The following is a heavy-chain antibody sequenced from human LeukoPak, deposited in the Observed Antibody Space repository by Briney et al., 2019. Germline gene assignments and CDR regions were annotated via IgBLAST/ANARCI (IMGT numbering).Heavy chain of an antibody. CDR3: ARRLLWFGEAGWFDP. D-gene: IGHD3-10*01. V-gene: IGHV4-59*01. CDR2: IYYSGST. Sequence: NPSETLSLTCTVSGGSISSYYWSWIRQPPGKGLEWIGYIYYSGSTNYNPSLKSRVTISVDTSKNQFSLKLSSVTAADTAVYYCARRLLWFGEAGWFDPWGQGTLVTVSS. J-gene: IGHJ5*02. CDR1: GGSISSYY.